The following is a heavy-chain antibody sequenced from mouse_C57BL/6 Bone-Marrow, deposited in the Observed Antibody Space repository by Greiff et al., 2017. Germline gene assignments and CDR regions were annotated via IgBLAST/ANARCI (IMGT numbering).Heavy chain of an antibody. CDR1: GFTFSSYA. V-gene: IGHV5-4*01. CDR3: ARDLIYYDY. J-gene: IGHJ2*01. Sequence: EVQLVESGGGLVKPGGSLKLSCAASGFTFSSYAMSWVRQTPEKRLEWVATISDGGSYTYYPDNVKGRFTISRDNAKNNLYLQMSHLKSEDKAMYYCARDLIYYDYWGQGTTLTVSS. CDR2: ISDGGSYT.